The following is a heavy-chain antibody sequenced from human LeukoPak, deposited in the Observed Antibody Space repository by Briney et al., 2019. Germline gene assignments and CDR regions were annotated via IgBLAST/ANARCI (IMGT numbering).Heavy chain of an antibody. J-gene: IGHJ4*02. CDR1: GYTVTSYY. D-gene: IGHD3-3*01. Sequence: ASVKVSGKASGYTVTSYYMHWVRQAPGQELEWRGIINPSVGSTSYAQKLQGRVTMTRDPSTSTVYMELSSLSSEDTAVYYCARDRGRFLEWLLPTGFDYWGQGTLVTVSS. CDR3: ARDRGRFLEWLLPTGFDY. V-gene: IGHV1-46*01. CDR2: INPSVGST.